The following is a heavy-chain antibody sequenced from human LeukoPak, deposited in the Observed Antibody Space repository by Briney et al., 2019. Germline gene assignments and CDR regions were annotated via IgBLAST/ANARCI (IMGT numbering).Heavy chain of an antibody. J-gene: IGHJ4*02. D-gene: IGHD3-9*01. CDR3: ARDGGDKTAYYGDQFDE. V-gene: IGHV3-30*04. CDR1: GFIFGNYA. Sequence: GGSLRLSCSASGFIFGNYAMHWVRLAPGKGLEWVAFISYDGTRRHYADSAEGRFTISRDNSKNTLYLQMIGLRPEDTAVYYCARDGGDKTAYYGDQFDEWGQGTLVTVSS. CDR2: ISYDGTRR.